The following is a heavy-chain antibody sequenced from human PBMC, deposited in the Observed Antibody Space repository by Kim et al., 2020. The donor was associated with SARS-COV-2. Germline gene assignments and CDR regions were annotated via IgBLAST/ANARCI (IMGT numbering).Heavy chain of an antibody. CDR3: STDVRYYYDSSGYGIVDY. Sequence: GGSLRLSCAASGFTFSNAWMSWVRQAPGKGLEWVGRIKSKTDGGTTDYAAPVKGRFTISRDDSKNTLYLQMNSLKTEDTAVYYCSTDVRYYYDSSGYGIVDYWGQGTLVTVSS. CDR1: GFTFSNAW. J-gene: IGHJ4*02. V-gene: IGHV3-15*01. D-gene: IGHD3-22*01. CDR2: IKSKTDGGTT.